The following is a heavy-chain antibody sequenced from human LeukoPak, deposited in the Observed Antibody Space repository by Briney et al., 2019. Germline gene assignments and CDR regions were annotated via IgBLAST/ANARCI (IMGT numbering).Heavy chain of an antibody. Sequence: PGGSLRLSCAASGFTVRSNYMNWVRQAPGKGLEWVSVIYDGGSTYYADSVKGRFTISRDNSKNTLYLQMNSLRAEDTAVYYCARDNRRYGDYGYFDSWGQGALASVSS. J-gene: IGHJ4*02. CDR1: GFTVRSNY. CDR2: IYDGGST. V-gene: IGHV3-66*01. CDR3: ARDNRRYGDYGYFDS. D-gene: IGHD4-17*01.